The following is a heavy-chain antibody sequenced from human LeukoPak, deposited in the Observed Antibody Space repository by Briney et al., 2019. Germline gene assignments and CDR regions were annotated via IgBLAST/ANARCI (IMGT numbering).Heavy chain of an antibody. V-gene: IGHV1-8*01. CDR3: ARGLWFGELLEDGFDY. D-gene: IGHD3-10*01. CDR2: MNPNSGNT. J-gene: IGHJ4*02. Sequence: ASVKVSCKASGYTFTSYDINWVRQATGQGLEWMGWMNPNSGNTGYAQKFRGRVTMTRNTSISTAYMELSSLRSEDTAVYYCARGLWFGELLEDGFDYWGQGTLVTVSS. CDR1: GYTFTSYD.